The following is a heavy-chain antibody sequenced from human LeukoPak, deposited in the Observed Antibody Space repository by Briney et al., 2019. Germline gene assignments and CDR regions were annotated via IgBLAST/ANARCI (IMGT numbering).Heavy chain of an antibody. V-gene: IGHV1-2*06. Sequence: GASVKVSCKASGYTFTGYYVHWVRQAPGQGLEWLGRMNPNSGDSHYALKFQGRVTMTRDTSISTAYMELNNLTFDDTAVYYCVSRGDGGFDYWGQGTLVTVPS. J-gene: IGHJ4*02. D-gene: IGHD3-16*01. CDR1: GYTFTGYY. CDR3: VSRGDGGFDY. CDR2: MNPNSGDS.